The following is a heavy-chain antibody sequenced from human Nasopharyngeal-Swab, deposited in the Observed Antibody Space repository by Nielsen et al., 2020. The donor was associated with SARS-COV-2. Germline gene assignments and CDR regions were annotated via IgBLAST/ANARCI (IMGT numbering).Heavy chain of an antibody. CDR3: AREWGGQVDGGYWYFDL. V-gene: IGHV3-11*04. CDR2: ISCSGSTI. D-gene: IGHD1-26*01. Sequence: GESLKISCAASGFTFSDYYMSWIRQAPGKGLEWVSYISCSGSTIYYADSVKGRFTISRDNAKNSLYLQMNSLRDEDTAVYYCAREWGGQVDGGYWYFDLWGRGTLVTLSS. J-gene: IGHJ2*01. CDR1: GFTFSDYY.